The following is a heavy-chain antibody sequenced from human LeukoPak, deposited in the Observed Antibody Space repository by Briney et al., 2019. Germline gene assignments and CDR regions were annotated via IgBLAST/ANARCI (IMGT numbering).Heavy chain of an antibody. CDR3: ARGPRKGWFGELSYYFES. CDR1: GGTFSSYA. Sequence: ASVTVSCKASGGTFSSYAISWVRQAPGQGLEWMGGIIPSFGTINYAQKFQGRVTITADESTSTAYMDLSSLRSEDTAVYYCARGPRKGWFGELSYYFESWGQGTQVTVSS. J-gene: IGHJ4*02. V-gene: IGHV1-69*13. D-gene: IGHD3-10*01. CDR2: IIPSFGTI.